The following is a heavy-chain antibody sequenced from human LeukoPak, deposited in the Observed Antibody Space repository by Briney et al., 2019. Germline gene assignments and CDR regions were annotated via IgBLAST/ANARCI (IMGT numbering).Heavy chain of an antibody. V-gene: IGHV3-21*04. D-gene: IGHD6-19*01. J-gene: IGHJ3*02. CDR3: ARDPAVAGTAFEI. CDR2: ISSSSNYI. CDR1: GFTFSSYS. Sequence: GGPLTLSCAASGFTFSSYSMNWVRQAPGKGLEWVSYISSSSNYILYEDPVKGRFTISRDNAKNSLYLQMNNLRAEDTAVYYCARDPAVAGTAFEIWGQGPMVPVPS.